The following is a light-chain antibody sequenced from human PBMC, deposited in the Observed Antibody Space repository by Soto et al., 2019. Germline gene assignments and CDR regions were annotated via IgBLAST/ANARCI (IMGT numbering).Light chain of an antibody. V-gene: IGLV2-18*02. CDR1: SSEVGSYNR. Sequence: QSVLTQPPSVSGSPGQSVTISSTGSSSEVGSYNRVSWYQQPPGTAPKLMIYEVSNRPSGVPDRFSGSKSGNTASLTISGLKAEDEADYYCSSYTSSSTVVFGGGTKVTVL. J-gene: IGLJ2*01. CDR3: SSYTSSSTVV. CDR2: EVS.